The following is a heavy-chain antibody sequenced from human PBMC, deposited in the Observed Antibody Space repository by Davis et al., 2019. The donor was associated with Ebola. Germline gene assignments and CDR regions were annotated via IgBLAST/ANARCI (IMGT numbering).Heavy chain of an antibody. J-gene: IGHJ6*02. Sequence: ASVKVSCKASGYTFTSYGISWVRHAPGQGLEWRGWISAYNGNTNYAQKLQGRVTMTTNTSTSTAYMELRSLRSDDTAVYYCARGGWFGDLFYYGVDVWGQGTTVTVSS. CDR1: GYTFTSYG. CDR2: ISAYNGNT. CDR3: ARGGWFGDLFYYGVDV. V-gene: IGHV1-18*01. D-gene: IGHD3-10*01.